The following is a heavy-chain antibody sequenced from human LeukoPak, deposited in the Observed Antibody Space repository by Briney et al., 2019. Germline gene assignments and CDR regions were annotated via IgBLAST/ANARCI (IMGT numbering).Heavy chain of an antibody. J-gene: IGHJ4*02. CDR3: ASGSRILDY. CDR2: ISGSGDRT. CDR1: GITFSSYA. D-gene: IGHD1-26*01. Sequence: GGSLRLTCAASGITFSSYAMLWVRQAPGKGLEWVSAISGSGDRTYHADSVKGRFTISRDNSKNTVYLQMNSLRAEDTAVYYCASGSRILDYWGQGSLVTVSS. V-gene: IGHV3-23*01.